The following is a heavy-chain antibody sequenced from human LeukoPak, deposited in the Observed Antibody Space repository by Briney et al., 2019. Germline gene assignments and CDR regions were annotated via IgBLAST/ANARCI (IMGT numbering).Heavy chain of an antibody. Sequence: SETPSLTCSVSGGSLSGSYWSWIRQSAGERPEYIGRINFSGTTNYNPSLRSRVTLSMDTSKNQVSLDLSAVTAADTAVYYCAKLLLAASKGAFIIWRLGTLVTVSS. J-gene: IGHJ3*02. CDR3: AKLLLAASKGAFII. V-gene: IGHV4-4*07. CDR2: INFSGTT. CDR1: GGSLSGSY. D-gene: IGHD2-21*02.